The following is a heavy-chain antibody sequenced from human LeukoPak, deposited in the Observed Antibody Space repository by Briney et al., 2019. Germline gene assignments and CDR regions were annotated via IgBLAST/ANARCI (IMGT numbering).Heavy chain of an antibody. CDR1: GGSISSGSYY. J-gene: IGHJ6*02. D-gene: IGHD6-13*01. V-gene: IGHV4-61*02. Sequence: PSETLSLTCTVSGGSISSGSYYWSWIRQPAGKGLEWIGRIYTSGSTSYNPSLKSRVTISVDTSKNQFSLKLSSVTAADTAVYYCATGYSSSWYPYGMDVWGQGTTVTVSS. CDR2: IYTSGST. CDR3: ATGYSSSWYPYGMDV.